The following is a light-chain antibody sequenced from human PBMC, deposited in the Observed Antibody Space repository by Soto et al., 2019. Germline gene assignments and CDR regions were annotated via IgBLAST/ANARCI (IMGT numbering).Light chain of an antibody. CDR3: SSYTTSSPPYV. CDR2: DVT. V-gene: IGLV2-14*03. Sequence: QSVLTQPASVSGSPGQSITISCTGTSSDIGGYNFVSWYQHHPGKAPKVMIYDVTNRPSGISNRFSGSKSGNTAALTISGLQAEDEADYYCSSYTTSSPPYVFGTGTKLTVL. CDR1: SSDIGGYNF. J-gene: IGLJ1*01.